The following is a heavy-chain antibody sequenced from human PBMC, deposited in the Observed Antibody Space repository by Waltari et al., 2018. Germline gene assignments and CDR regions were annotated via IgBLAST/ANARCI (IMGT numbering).Heavy chain of an antibody. CDR1: GYTFTSYD. CDR2: MNPNSGNT. D-gene: IGHD3-10*01. J-gene: IGHJ6*03. V-gene: IGHV1-8*01. Sequence: QVQLVQSGAEVKKPGASVKVSCKASGYTFTSYDINWVRQATGQGLEWMGWMNPNSGNTGYAQKFQGRVTMTRNTSISTAYMELSSLRSEDTAVYYCARGSRITMVRGRYYYMDVWGKGTTVTVSS. CDR3: ARGSRITMVRGRYYYMDV.